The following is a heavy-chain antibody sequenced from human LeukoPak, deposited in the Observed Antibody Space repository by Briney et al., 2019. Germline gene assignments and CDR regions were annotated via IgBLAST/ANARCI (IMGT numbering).Heavy chain of an antibody. V-gene: IGHV4-30-2*01. CDR2: IYPSGST. J-gene: IGHJ4*02. CDR3: ARNYYDTSGYPYFDY. D-gene: IGHD3-22*01. Sequence: PSETLSLTCTVSGGSISSGGHSWTWIRQPPGKGLEWIGYIYPSGSTYYSPSLEGRVTISVDRSKNQFSLKLSSVTAADTAVYYCARNYYDTSGYPYFDYWGQGTLVTVSS. CDR1: GGSISSGGHS.